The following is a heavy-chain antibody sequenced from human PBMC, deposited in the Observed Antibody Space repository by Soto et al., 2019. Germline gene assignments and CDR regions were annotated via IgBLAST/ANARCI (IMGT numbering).Heavy chain of an antibody. Sequence: EVQLVESGGSLVQPGGSLRLSCAASGFTFSSYAMHWVRQAPGKGLECVSAITSNGGNADYASSVKGRFTISRDNSKNTLYLQMGSLRAEDMAVYYCARRIPFGYGMDVWGQGTTVTVSS. D-gene: IGHD2-21*01. CDR2: ITSNGGNA. CDR1: GFTFSSYA. J-gene: IGHJ6*02. CDR3: ARRIPFGYGMDV. V-gene: IGHV3-64*01.